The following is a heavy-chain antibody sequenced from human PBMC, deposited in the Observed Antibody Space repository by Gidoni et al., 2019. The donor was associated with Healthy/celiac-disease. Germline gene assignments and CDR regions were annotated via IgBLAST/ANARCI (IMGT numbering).Heavy chain of an antibody. V-gene: IGHV4-39*01. CDR3: ARLQSVGSGWDY. D-gene: IGHD6-19*01. CDR1: GGSISSSSYY. J-gene: IGHJ4*02. CDR2: IYYSGST. Sequence: QLQLQESGPGLVTPSETLSLTCTVSGGSISSSSYYWGWIRQPPGKGLEWIGSIYYSGSTYYNPSLKSRVTISVDTSKNQFSLKLSSVTAADTAVYYCARLQSVGSGWDYWGQGTLVTVSS.